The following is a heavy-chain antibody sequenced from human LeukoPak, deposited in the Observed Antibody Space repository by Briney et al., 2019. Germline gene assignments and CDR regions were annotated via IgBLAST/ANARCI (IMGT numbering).Heavy chain of an antibody. Sequence: GGSLRLSCAASGFTVSSNYMSWVRQAPGKGLEWVSVIYSGGSTYYADSVKGRFTIPRDNSKNTLYLQMNSLRAEDTAVYYCARSVLRCFDWLLYPDYWGQGTLVTVSS. CDR3: ARSVLRCFDWLLYPDY. D-gene: IGHD3-9*01. V-gene: IGHV3-66*01. CDR2: IYSGGST. J-gene: IGHJ4*02. CDR1: GFTVSSNY.